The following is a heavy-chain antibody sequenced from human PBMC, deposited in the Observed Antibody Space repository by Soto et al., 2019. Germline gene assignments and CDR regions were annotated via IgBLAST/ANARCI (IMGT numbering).Heavy chain of an antibody. J-gene: IGHJ4*02. CDR3: ARDPIIVAGTHYLDY. Sequence: ASVKVSCKASGYTFTTYVIAWVRQAPGQGLEWMGWISANNGNTNYAQKLQGRVTMTTDTSTSTAYMELTSLRSDDTAIYYCARDPIIVAGTHYLDYWGQGALVTSPQ. V-gene: IGHV1-18*01. D-gene: IGHD6-19*01. CDR2: ISANNGNT. CDR1: GYTFTTYV.